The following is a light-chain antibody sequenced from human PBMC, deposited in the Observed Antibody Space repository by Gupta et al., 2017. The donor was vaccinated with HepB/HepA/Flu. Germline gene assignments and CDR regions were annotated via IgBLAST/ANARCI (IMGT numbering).Light chain of an antibody. Sequence: QSVLTQPPSVSRAPGQRVTISCTGSSSNIGAGYDVHWYQQFPGTAPRLLIYGNRNRPSGVPDRFSGSTSGTSAFRASTGLQAEDEADYFCQSYDISLDGSRVFGGGTKLTVI. J-gene: IGLJ2*01. CDR1: SSNIGAGYD. CDR3: QSYDISLDGSRV. CDR2: GNR. V-gene: IGLV1-40*01.